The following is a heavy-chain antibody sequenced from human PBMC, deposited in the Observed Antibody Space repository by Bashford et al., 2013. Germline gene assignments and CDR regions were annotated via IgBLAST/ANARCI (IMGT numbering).Heavy chain of an antibody. Sequence: VRQAPGKGLVWVSRINSDGSSTSYADSVKGRFTISRDNAKNTLYLQMNSLRAEDTAVYYCARGDCSGGSCYGVFDYWGQGTLVTVSS. D-gene: IGHD2-15*01. V-gene: IGHV3-74*01. CDR3: ARGDCSGGSCYGVFDY. J-gene: IGHJ4*02. CDR2: INSDGSST.